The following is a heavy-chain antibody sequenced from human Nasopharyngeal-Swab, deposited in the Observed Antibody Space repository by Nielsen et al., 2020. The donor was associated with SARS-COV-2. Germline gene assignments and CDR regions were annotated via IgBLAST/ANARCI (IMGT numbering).Heavy chain of an antibody. CDR2: IWYDGSTK. J-gene: IGHJ4*02. CDR1: GFTFSSSG. Sequence: GESQTISCAASGFTFSSSGMHWVRQAPGMGLEWVAVIWYDGSTKYNADTVMGRFTISRDNSKNTLYLQMNSLRAEDTAVYYCARDKERAGYSSGWFGFGGQGTLVTVSS. CDR3: ARDKERAGYSSGWFGF. D-gene: IGHD6-19*01. V-gene: IGHV3-33*01.